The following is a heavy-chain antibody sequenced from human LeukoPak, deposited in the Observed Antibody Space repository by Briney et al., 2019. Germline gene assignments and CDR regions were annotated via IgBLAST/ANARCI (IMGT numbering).Heavy chain of an antibody. V-gene: IGHV3-7*01. D-gene: IGHD5-12*01. J-gene: IGHJ1*01. CDR3: ARDSPGYGAYVS. CDR1: GFTFSTYW. Sequence: GGSLRLSCAASGFTFSTYWMTWVRQAPGKGLEWVANIKEDGSREYYVDSVKGRFTISRDNAKNSLYLQMDSLTAEDTAVYYCARDSPGYGAYVSWGQGTLVSASS. CDR2: IKEDGSRE.